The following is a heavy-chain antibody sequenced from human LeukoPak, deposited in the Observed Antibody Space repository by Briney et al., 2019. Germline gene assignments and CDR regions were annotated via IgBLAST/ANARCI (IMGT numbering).Heavy chain of an antibody. V-gene: IGHV3-7*01. D-gene: IGHD5-12*01. J-gene: IGHJ1*01. CDR3: ARDSPGYGAYVS. CDR1: GFTFSTYW. Sequence: GGSLRLSCAASGFTFSTYWMTWVRQAPGKGLEWVANIKEDGSREYYVDSVKGRFTISRDNAKNSLYLQMDSLTAEDTAVYYCARDSPGYGAYVSWGQGTLVSASS. CDR2: IKEDGSRE.